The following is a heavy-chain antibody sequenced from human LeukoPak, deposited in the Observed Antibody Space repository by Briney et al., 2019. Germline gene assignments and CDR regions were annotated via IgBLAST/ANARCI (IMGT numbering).Heavy chain of an antibody. CDR3: ARNSGSYYGDAFDI. CDR1: GFTFSSYA. J-gene: IGHJ3*02. V-gene: IGHV3-30-3*01. Sequence: PGRSLRLSCAASGFTFSSYAMHWVRQAPGKGLEWVAVISYDGSNKYYADSVKGRFTISRDNSKNTLYLQMNSLRAKDTAVYYCARNSGSYYGDAFDIWGQGTMVTVSS. CDR2: ISYDGSNK. D-gene: IGHD1-26*01.